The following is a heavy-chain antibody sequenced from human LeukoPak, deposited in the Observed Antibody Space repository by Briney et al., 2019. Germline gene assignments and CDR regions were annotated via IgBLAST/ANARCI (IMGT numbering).Heavy chain of an antibody. Sequence: QPGGSLRLSCAASGFTFSSYGMHWVRQAPGKGLEWVAFIRNDESNKYYADSVKGRFTISRDNSKNTLYLQMNSLRAEDTAVYYRAKAPGSGNEVYYYYYMDVWGKGTTVTVSS. CDR3: AKAPGSGNEVYYYYYMDV. V-gene: IGHV3-30*02. J-gene: IGHJ6*03. D-gene: IGHD3-10*01. CDR2: IRNDESNK. CDR1: GFTFSSYG.